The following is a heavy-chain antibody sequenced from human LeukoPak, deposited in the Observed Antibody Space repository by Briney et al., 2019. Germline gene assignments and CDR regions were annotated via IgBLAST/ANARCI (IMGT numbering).Heavy chain of an antibody. J-gene: IGHJ4*02. D-gene: IGHD6-6*01. CDR3: ARDKREGIAARPIDY. Sequence: GGSLRLSCAASGFTFSTYWMYWVRQAPGKGLEWVANIKQDGSHKYYADSVKGRFTISRDNSKNTLYLQMNSLRAEDTAVYYCARDKREGIAARPIDYWGQGTLVTVSS. V-gene: IGHV3-7*01. CDR1: GFTFSTYW. CDR2: IKQDGSHK.